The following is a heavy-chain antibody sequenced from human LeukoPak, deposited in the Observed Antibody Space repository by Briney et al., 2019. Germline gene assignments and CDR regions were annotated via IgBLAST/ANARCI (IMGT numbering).Heavy chain of an antibody. J-gene: IGHJ3*02. CDR1: GYSFTSYW. V-gene: IGHV5-51*01. CDR2: IYPGDSDT. CDR3: ASRYCSGGSCFEIDAFDI. D-gene: IGHD2-15*01. Sequence: GESLKISCKGSGYSFTSYWIGWVRQMPGKGLEWMGIIYPGDSDTRYSPSLQGQVAISADKSISTAYLQWSSLKASDTAMYYCASRYCSGGSCFEIDAFDIWGQGTMVTVSS.